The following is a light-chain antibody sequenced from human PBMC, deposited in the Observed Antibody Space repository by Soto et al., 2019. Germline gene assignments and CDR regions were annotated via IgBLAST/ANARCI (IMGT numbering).Light chain of an antibody. CDR2: DTS. CDR1: QTVGSY. J-gene: IGKJ1*01. V-gene: IGKV3-11*01. Sequence: EIVLTQSPATLSLSPGERATLSCRASQTVGSYLAWFRQTPGQTPRLLIYDTSIRAAGVPARFSGSGSGTDFTLTISSLEAEDFAIYYCQQRSDWPPTFGQGTKVDIK. CDR3: QQRSDWPPT.